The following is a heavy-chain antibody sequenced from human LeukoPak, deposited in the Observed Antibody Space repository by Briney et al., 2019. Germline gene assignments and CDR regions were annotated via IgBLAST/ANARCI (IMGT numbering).Heavy chain of an antibody. CDR3: ARYLVPAAAIDY. CDR2: ISSSGSTI. Sequence: PGGSLRLSCAASGFTFSSYEMNWVRQAPGKGLEWVSYISSSGSTIYYADSVKGRFTISRDNAKNSLYLQMNSLRAEDTAVYYCARYLVPAAAIDYWGQGTLVTVSS. D-gene: IGHD2-2*01. J-gene: IGHJ4*02. V-gene: IGHV3-48*03. CDR1: GFTFSSYE.